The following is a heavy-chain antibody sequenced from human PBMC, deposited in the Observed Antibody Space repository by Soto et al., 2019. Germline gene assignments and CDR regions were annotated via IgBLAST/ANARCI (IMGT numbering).Heavy chain of an antibody. D-gene: IGHD3-3*01. CDR1: GGSFSGYY. CDR2: INHSGST. J-gene: IGHJ5*02. Sequence: SETLSLTRAVYGGSFSGYYWSWIRQPPGKGLEWIGEINHSGSTNYNPSLKSRVTISVDTSRNQFSLKLSSVTAADTAVYYCASRPSSLFTIFGHAYNGGPNWFDPWGQGTLVTVSS. CDR3: ASRPSSLFTIFGHAYNGGPNWFDP. V-gene: IGHV4-34*01.